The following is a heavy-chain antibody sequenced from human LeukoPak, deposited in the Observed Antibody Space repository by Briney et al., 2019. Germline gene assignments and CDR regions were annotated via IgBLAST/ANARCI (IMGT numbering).Heavy chain of an antibody. CDR3: ARDAKAMVRYYYYGMDV. CDR1: GXTFSSYG. V-gene: IGHV3-33*01. D-gene: IGHD5-18*01. J-gene: IGHJ6*02. CDR2: IWYDGSNK. Sequence: PGRSLRLSWAASGXTFSSYGMHWVRQAPGKGLEWVAVIWYDGSNKYYADSVKGRFTISRDNSKNTLYLQMNSLRAEDTAVYYCARDAKAMVRYYYYGMDVWGQGTTVTVSS.